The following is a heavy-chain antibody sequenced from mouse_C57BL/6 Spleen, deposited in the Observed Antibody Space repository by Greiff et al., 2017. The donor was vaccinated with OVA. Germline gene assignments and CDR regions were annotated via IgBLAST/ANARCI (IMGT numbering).Heavy chain of an antibody. CDR3: ARDGTTVLCAMDY. V-gene: IGHV3-6*01. Sequence: EVQLQQSGPGLVKPSHSLPLTCSAPRYSIPSCYYWNSTRQYPGNQLEWMGYIRYDGSNNYNPSLKNRISITRDTSKNPFFLELNPVTTEDSATYYCARDGTTVLCAMDYWGEGTTVTVSS. CDR2: IRYDGSN. D-gene: IGHD1-1*01. CDR1: RYSIPSCYY. J-gene: IGHJ4*01.